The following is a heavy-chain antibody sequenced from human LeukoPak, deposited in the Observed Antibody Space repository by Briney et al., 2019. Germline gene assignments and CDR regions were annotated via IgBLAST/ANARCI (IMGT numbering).Heavy chain of an antibody. V-gene: IGHV4-30-4*01. CDR2: IYCSGST. CDR3: ARDLVGYSYGSWDRAPDV. J-gene: IGHJ6*02. D-gene: IGHD5-18*01. CDR1: GGSISSGDYY. Sequence: PSETLSLTCTVSGGSISSGDYYWSWIRQPPGKGLEWIGYIYCSGSTYYNPSLKSRVTISVDTSKNQFSLKLSSVTAADTAVYYCARDLVGYSYGSWDRAPDVWGQGTAVTVSS.